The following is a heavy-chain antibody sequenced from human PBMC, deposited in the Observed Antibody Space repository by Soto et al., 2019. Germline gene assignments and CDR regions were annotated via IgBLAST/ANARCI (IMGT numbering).Heavy chain of an antibody. J-gene: IGHJ5*01. CDR2: VYHTGDT. V-gene: IGHV4-4*02. D-gene: IGHD2-21*02. CDR1: GGTVASSHW. CDR3: AREIVTAGGNNYFDT. Sequence: SETLSLTCGVSGGTVASSHWWSWVRQSPGRGLEWIGNVYHTGDTNCNPSLQSRVTFSVDKSNNQFSLRLTSVTAADTAVYFCAREIVTAGGNNYFDTWGPGTLVTGSS.